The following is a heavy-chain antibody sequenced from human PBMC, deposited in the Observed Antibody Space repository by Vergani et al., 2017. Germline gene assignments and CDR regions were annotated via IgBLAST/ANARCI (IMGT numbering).Heavy chain of an antibody. CDR2: VFRYGNA. J-gene: IGHJ2*01. CDR3: ARDFGGEWYFDL. V-gene: IGHV4-59*01. CDR1: GASIDSFY. D-gene: IGHD2-15*01. Sequence: QVQLLEPGPGLVKPSETLSLKCSVSGASIDSFYWSWLRQSPGKGLEWIGFVFRYGNANYNPSFNFRAAIDTSNNQLSLRFSSVTAADTAVYYCARDFGGEWYFDLWGRGTFVTVSS.